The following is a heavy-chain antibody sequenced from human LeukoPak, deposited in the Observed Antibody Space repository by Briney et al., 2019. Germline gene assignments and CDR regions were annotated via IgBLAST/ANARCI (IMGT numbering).Heavy chain of an antibody. V-gene: IGHV3-23*01. CDR2: ISGSGDST. CDR1: GFIFSSYA. CDR3: ARDYRVTTGIYYFDY. D-gene: IGHD4-17*01. Sequence: PGGSLRLSCAASGFIFSSYAMSWVRQAPGKGLEWVSSISGSGDSTYYADSVKGRFTISRDNSENTMFLRMDSLRAEDTAIYYCARDYRVTTGIYYFDYWGQGTLVTVSS. J-gene: IGHJ4*02.